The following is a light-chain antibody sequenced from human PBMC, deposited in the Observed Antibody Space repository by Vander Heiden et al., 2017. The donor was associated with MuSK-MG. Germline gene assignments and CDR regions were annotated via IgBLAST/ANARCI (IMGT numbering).Light chain of an antibody. CDR1: SSDVGSYSL. Sequence: QSALPQPSSVSASPGQSVTISCPGTSSDVGSYSLVSWYQHHAGTAPKLIIYEVTKRPSGAAKRFSGCKSGNTASLTGSGLQAEDEADYYCCSYAGSGTFVFGGGTKLTVL. J-gene: IGLJ2*01. CDR3: CSYAGSGTFV. CDR2: EVT. V-gene: IGLV2-23*02.